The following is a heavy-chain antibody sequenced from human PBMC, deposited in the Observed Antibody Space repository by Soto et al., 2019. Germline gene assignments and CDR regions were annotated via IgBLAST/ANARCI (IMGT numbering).Heavy chain of an antibody. CDR2: ISGGGDST. Sequence: PVGSLRLSCAASGFTFSNYAMSWVRQAPGKGLEWVSTISGGGDSTYYADSVKGRFTISRDNSKNTLYLQVNSLRAEDTAAYYCAKRSLTPAAMKSPFDCWGQGTLVTVSS. CDR3: AKRSLTPAAMKSPFDC. CDR1: GFTFSNYA. D-gene: IGHD2-2*01. V-gene: IGHV3-23*01. J-gene: IGHJ4*02.